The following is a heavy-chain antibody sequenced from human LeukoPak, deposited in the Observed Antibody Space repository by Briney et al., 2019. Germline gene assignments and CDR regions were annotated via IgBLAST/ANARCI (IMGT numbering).Heavy chain of an antibody. D-gene: IGHD3-22*01. J-gene: IGHJ4*02. V-gene: IGHV1-24*01. CDR2: FDPEDGET. CDR3: ATSPPGDSSGYFVY. Sequence: ASVKVSCKVSGYTLTELSMHWVREAPGKGLEWMGGFDPEDGETIYAQKFQGRVTMTEDTSTDTAYMELSSLRSEDTAVYYCATSPPGDSSGYFVYWGQGTLVTVSS. CDR1: GYTLTELS.